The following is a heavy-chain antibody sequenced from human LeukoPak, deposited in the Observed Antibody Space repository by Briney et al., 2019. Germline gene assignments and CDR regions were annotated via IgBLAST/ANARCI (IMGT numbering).Heavy chain of an antibody. CDR3: ARNRGYSGYLPSYFDY. Sequence: GALRLSCAASGFTVSSNYMSWVRQAPGKGLEWVSVIYSGGSTYYADSVKGRFTISRDNSKNTLYLQMNSLRAEDTAVYYCARNRGYSGYLPSYFDYWGQGTLVTVSS. CDR2: IYSGGST. V-gene: IGHV3-53*01. D-gene: IGHD5-12*01. J-gene: IGHJ4*02. CDR1: GFTVSSNY.